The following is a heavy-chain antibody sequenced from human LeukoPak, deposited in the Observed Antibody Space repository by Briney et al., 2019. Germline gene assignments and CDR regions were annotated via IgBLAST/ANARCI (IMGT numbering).Heavy chain of an antibody. CDR2: ISSSSSYT. V-gene: IGHV3-11*06. CDR3: ARDGYGDYANWFDP. Sequence: GGSLRLSCAASGVTFSDYYMSWIRQAPGKGLEWVSYISSSSSYTNYADSVKGRFTISRDNAKNSLYLQMNSLRAEDTAVYYCARDGYGDYANWFDPWGQGTLVTVSS. J-gene: IGHJ5*02. D-gene: IGHD4-17*01. CDR1: GVTFSDYY.